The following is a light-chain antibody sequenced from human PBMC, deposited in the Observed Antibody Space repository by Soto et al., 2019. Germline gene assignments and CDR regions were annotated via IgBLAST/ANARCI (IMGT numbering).Light chain of an antibody. V-gene: IGKV1-5*01. CDR2: DAS. Sequence: DIHMTQSPSTLSASVGDRVTITCRASQSVGTDLAWYQQKPGEVPKLLIYDASTLTSGVPPRFSGGGSGTEFTLTISSLQPDDFATYYCQHYVRYPYTFGQGTKLEI. CDR3: QHYVRYPYT. J-gene: IGKJ2*01. CDR1: QSVGTD.